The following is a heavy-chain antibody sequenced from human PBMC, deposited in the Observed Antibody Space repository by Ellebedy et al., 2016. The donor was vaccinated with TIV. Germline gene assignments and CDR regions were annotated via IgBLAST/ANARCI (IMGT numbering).Heavy chain of an antibody. Sequence: SETLSLTCSVAGGSITNHFWSWIRQAPGKGLEWIGFIYGTGGTNYSPSLRSRATISADTSKNQFSLILHSVTAADTAVYFCARATLAVQSGPSRFDPWGQGTLVTVSS. CDR3: ARATLAVQSGPSRFDP. CDR2: IYGTGGT. V-gene: IGHV4-59*11. D-gene: IGHD6-19*01. J-gene: IGHJ5*02. CDR1: GGSITNHF.